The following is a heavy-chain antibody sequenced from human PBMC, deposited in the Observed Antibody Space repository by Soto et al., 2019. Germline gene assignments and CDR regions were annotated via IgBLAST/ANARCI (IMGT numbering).Heavy chain of an antibody. J-gene: IGHJ4*02. CDR2: IIPICGTA. V-gene: IGHV1-69*06. CDR3: ASTRGFDWFRKCYFDY. CDR1: GGTFSSYS. D-gene: IGHD3-9*01. Sequence: ASVKVSCKASGGTFSSYSISWVRQAPGQGLEWMGGIIPICGTANYAQKFQGRVTITADKSTSTAYMELSRLRSDDTAVYYCASTRGFDWFRKCYFDYWGQGTLVTVSS.